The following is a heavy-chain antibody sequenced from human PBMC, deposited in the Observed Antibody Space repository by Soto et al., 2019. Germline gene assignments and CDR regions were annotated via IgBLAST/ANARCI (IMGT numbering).Heavy chain of an antibody. CDR3: ARATAMVTERYYYYYIDV. CDR2: IYSGGST. CDR1: GGSISSYY. J-gene: IGHJ6*03. V-gene: IGHV4-59*01. D-gene: IGHD5-18*01. Sequence: QVQLQESCPGLVKPSETLSLTCTVSGGSISSYYWSWIRQPPGKGLEWIGYIYSGGSTNYNPSLKRRDTISIDTSKNQFTLKLSSVTAADTAVYYCARATAMVTERYYYYYIDVWVKGTTVTVS.